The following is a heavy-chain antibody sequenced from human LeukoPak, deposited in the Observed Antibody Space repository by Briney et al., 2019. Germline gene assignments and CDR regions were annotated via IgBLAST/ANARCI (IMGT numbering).Heavy chain of an antibody. CDR2: FFHTGIT. CDR3: ARHYGP. J-gene: IGHJ5*02. D-gene: IGHD3-16*01. V-gene: IGHV4-4*02. CDR1: GASISISNW. Sequence: SETLSLTCAVSGASISISNWWGWVRQPPGKGLEWIGEFFHTGITNYNPSLKNRVTISVDKSKNQFSLKLNSVTAADTAVYYCARHYGPWGQGTLVTVSS.